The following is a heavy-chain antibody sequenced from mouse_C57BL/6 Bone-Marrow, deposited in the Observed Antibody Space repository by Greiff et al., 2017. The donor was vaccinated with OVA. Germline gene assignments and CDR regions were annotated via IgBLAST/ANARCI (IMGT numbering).Heavy chain of an antibody. Sequence: EVQLVESGGGLVKPGGSLKLSCAASGFTFSSYTMSWVRQTPEKRLEWVATISGGGGNTYYPDSVKGRFTISRDNAKNTLYLQMSSLRSEDTALYYCASGAYYAMDYWGQGTSVTVSS. V-gene: IGHV5-9*01. J-gene: IGHJ4*01. CDR2: ISGGGGNT. CDR3: ASGAYYAMDY. CDR1: GFTFSSYT. D-gene: IGHD1-1*02.